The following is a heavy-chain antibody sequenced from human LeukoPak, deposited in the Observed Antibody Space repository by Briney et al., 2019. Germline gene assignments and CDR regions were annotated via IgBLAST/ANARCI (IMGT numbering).Heavy chain of an antibody. CDR2: IAYSGST. D-gene: IGHD4-17*01. CDR1: GGSISPYY. J-gene: IGHJ6*02. Sequence: PSETLSLTCTVSGGSISPYYWTWIRQPPGKGLEWVGYIAYSGSTNYNPSLKSRVTISVDASKNQLSLKLTSVTAADTAVYYCARDHPLYGDSGVRYYGLDVWGQGTTVIVSS. V-gene: IGHV4-59*01. CDR3: ARDHPLYGDSGVRYYGLDV.